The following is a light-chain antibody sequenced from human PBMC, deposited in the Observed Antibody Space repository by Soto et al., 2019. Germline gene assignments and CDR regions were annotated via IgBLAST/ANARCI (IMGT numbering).Light chain of an antibody. Sequence: QSVLTQPPSASGTPGQRVTLSCSGSRSNIGSNTVNWYQQLPGTAPKLLIYSNNQRPSGVPDRFSGSKSGTSASLAISGLQSEDEADYYCAAWDDRLNGYVFGTGTKLTVL. V-gene: IGLV1-44*01. J-gene: IGLJ1*01. CDR2: SNN. CDR1: RSNIGSNT. CDR3: AAWDDRLNGYV.